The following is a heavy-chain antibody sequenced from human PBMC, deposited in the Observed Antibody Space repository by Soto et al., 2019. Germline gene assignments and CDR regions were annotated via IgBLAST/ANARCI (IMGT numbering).Heavy chain of an antibody. CDR3: AKDKGIAMVRRAVFDY. Sequence: GGSLRLSCAVSGFTITTYWMIWVRQAPGKGLEWVASANPDGSEKHYVDSVKGRFAISRDNAKNSMYLQMNSLRAEDTAFFYFAKDKGIAMVRRAVFDYWGQGTLVTVST. CDR2: ANPDGSEK. D-gene: IGHD3-10*01. J-gene: IGHJ4*02. CDR1: GFTITTYW. V-gene: IGHV3-7*05.